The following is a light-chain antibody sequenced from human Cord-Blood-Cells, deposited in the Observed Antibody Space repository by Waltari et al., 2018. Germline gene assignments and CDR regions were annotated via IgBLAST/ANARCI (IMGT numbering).Light chain of an antibody. CDR3: AAWDDSLNGRV. CDR2: GTS. Sequence: QSVLTQPPSVSGAPGQRVTISCTGSSSNIGAGYDVHWYQQLPGTAPKLLIYGTSNRPSGVPDRFSGSKSGTSASLAITGLQAEDEADYYCAAWDDSLNGRVFGGGTKLTVL. CDR1: SSNIGAGYD. V-gene: IGLV1-40*01. J-gene: IGLJ3*02.